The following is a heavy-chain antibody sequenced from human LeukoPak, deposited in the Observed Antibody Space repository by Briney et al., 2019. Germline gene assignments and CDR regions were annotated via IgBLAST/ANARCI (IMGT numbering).Heavy chain of an antibody. CDR1: GFTFTSSA. V-gene: IGHV1-58*02. CDR2: IVVGSGNT. D-gene: IGHD3-10*01. CDR3: ASPASLYGSGSYYTFDY. J-gene: IGHJ4*02. Sequence: SVKVSCKASGFTFTSSAMRWVRQARGQRLEWIGWIVVGSGNTNYAQKFQERVTITRDMCTSTAYMELSSLRSEDTAVYYCASPASLYGSGSYYTFDYWGQGTLVTVSS.